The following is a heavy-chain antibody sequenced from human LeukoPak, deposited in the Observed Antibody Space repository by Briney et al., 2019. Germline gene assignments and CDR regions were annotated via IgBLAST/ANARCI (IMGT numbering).Heavy chain of an antibody. CDR1: GFTFSSYG. J-gene: IGHJ6*04. CDR3: AKDYCSGGSCYFGGYYGMDV. Sequence: GRSLRLSCAASGFTFSSYGMHWVRQAPGKGLEWVAVISYDGSNKYYADSVKGRFTISRDNSKNTLCLQMNSLRAEDTAVYYCAKDYCSGGSCYFGGYYGMDVWGKGTTVTVSS. CDR2: ISYDGSNK. V-gene: IGHV3-30*18. D-gene: IGHD2-15*01.